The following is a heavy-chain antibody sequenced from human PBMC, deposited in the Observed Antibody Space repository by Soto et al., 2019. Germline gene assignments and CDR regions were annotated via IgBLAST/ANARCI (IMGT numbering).Heavy chain of an antibody. CDR1: GGSFSGYY. V-gene: IGHV4-34*01. CDR3: ARANYDFWSGNTPIYYYGMDV. CDR2: INHSGST. J-gene: IGHJ6*02. D-gene: IGHD3-3*01. Sequence: SETLSLTCAVYGGSFSGYYWSWIRQPPGKGLEWIGEINHSGSTNYNPSLKSRVTISVDTSKNQFSLKLSSVTAADTAVYYCARANYDFWSGNTPIYYYGMDVWGQGTTVTVSS.